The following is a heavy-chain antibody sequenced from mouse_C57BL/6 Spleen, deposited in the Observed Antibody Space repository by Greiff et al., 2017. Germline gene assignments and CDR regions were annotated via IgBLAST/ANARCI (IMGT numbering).Heavy chain of an antibody. J-gene: IGHJ2*01. Sequence: EVQLQQSGPELVKPGASVKIPCKASGYTFTDYNMDWVKQSHGQSLEWIGDINPNNGGTNDNQKFKGKATLTVDKSTSTAYMELCSLTSEDTAVYYCARVGGGLRYGYFDDWGQGTTLTVSS. CDR3: ARVGGGLRYGYFDD. V-gene: IGHV1-18*01. CDR2: INPNNGGT. D-gene: IGHD1-1*01. CDR1: GYTFTDYN.